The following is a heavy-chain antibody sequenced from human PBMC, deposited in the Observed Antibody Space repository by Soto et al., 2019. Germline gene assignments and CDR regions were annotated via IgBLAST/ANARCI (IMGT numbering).Heavy chain of an antibody. CDR1: GFNFSNYN. D-gene: IGHD2-2*01. J-gene: IGHJ4*02. CDR2: ITGSSSGI. V-gene: IGHV3-48*01. Sequence: GGSLRLSCAASGFNFSNYNINWVRQAPGRGLEWISFITGSSSGIYYADSVKGRFTISRDNANNSLYLQMNSLRAEDTAVYYCARAFGSSTSYRGQGTLVTVSS. CDR3: ARAFGSSTSY.